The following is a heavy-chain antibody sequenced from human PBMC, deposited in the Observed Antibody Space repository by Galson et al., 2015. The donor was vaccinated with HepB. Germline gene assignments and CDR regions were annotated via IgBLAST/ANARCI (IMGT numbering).Heavy chain of an antibody. V-gene: IGHV5-51*01. Sequence: QSGAEVKKPGESLKISCKGSGYSFTSYWIGWVRQMPGKGLEWMGIIYPGDSDTRYSPSFQGQVTISADKSISTAYLQWSSLKASDTAMYYCARHRPPSKRGYSGYDISGFDYWGQGTLVTVSS. CDR3: ARHRPPSKRGYSGYDISGFDY. CDR1: GYSFTSYW. CDR2: IYPGDSDT. D-gene: IGHD5-12*01. J-gene: IGHJ4*02.